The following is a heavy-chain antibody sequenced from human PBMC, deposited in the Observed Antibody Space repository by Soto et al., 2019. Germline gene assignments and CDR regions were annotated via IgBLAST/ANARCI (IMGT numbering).Heavy chain of an antibody. D-gene: IGHD6-19*01. J-gene: IGHJ6*02. Sequence: GESLKISCESSGYTFASYWIGWVRQMPGKGLEWMAIIYPGDSDIRYNPSFQGQVTISADKSISTAYLQWSSLKASDTAMYYCARQPSNGQWYVWGQGTTVTVSS. V-gene: IGHV5-51*01. CDR1: GYTFASYW. CDR2: IYPGDSDI. CDR3: ARQPSNGQWYV.